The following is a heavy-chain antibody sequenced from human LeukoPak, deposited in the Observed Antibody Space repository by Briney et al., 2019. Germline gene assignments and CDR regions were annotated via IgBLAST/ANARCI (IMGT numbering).Heavy chain of an antibody. V-gene: IGHV4-34*01. CDR3: APGYSSGWGPPGTFDY. CDR1: GGSSSGYY. Sequence: SETLSLTCAVYGGSSSGYYWSWIRQPPGKGLEWIGEINHSGSTNYNPSLKSRVTISVDTSKNQFSLKLSSVTAADTAVYYCAPGYSSGWGPPGTFDYWGQGTLVTVSS. D-gene: IGHD6-19*01. CDR2: INHSGST. J-gene: IGHJ4*02.